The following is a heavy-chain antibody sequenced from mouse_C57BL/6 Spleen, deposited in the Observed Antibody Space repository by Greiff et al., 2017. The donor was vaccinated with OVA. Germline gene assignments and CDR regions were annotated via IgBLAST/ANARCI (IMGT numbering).Heavy chain of an antibody. Sequence: EVKLMESGAELVRPGASVKLSCTASGFNIKDDYMHWVKQRPEQGLEWIGWIDPENGDTEYASKFQGKATITADTSSNTAYLQLSSLTSEDTAVYYCTTSYLYYGTTWGFAYWGQGTLVTVSA. D-gene: IGHD2-1*01. CDR1: GFNIKDDY. J-gene: IGHJ3*01. CDR3: TTSYLYYGTTWGFAY. V-gene: IGHV14-4*01. CDR2: IDPENGDT.